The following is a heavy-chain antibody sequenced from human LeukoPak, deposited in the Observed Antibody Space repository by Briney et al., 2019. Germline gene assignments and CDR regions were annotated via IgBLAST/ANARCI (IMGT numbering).Heavy chain of an antibody. CDR2: ISSSRSYI. J-gene: IGHJ6*02. V-gene: IGHV3-21*01. CDR3: ARVEVAGDSYYYGMDV. D-gene: IGHD6-19*01. Sequence: KSGGSLRLSCAASGFTFSSYWMSWVRQAPGKGLEWVSSISSSRSYIYYADSVKGRSTISRDNAKNSLYLQMNSLRAEDTAVYYCARVEVAGDSYYYGMDVWGQGTTVTVSS. CDR1: GFTFSSYW.